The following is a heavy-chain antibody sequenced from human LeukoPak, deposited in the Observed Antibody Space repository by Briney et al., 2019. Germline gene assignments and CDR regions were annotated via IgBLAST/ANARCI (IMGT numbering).Heavy chain of an antibody. V-gene: IGHV3-23*01. Sequence: PGGSLRLSCAASGFTFSSYAMSWVRQAPGRGPEWVSGISGSGGFPYYADSVKGRFTISRDNSKNTLYLQMNSLRAEDTAVYYCAKDLLGYSSLRGVNGMDVWGQGTTVTVSS. J-gene: IGHJ6*02. D-gene: IGHD6-19*01. CDR3: AKDLLGYSSLRGVNGMDV. CDR1: GFTFSSYA. CDR2: ISGSGGFP.